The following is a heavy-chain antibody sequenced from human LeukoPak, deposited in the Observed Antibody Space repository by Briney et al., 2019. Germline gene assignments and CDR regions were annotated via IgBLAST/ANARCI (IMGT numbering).Heavy chain of an antibody. D-gene: IGHD5-12*01. J-gene: IGHJ6*02. CDR2: IWYDGSNK. CDR1: GFTFSSYG. Sequence: QTGGSLRLSCAASGFTFSSYGMHWVRQAPGKGLEWVAVIWYDGSNKYYADSVKGRFTISRDNSKNTLYLQMNSLRAEDTAVYYCARDLGGYSGYDSPNYYGMDVWGQGTTVTVSS. V-gene: IGHV3-33*08. CDR3: ARDLGGYSGYDSPNYYGMDV.